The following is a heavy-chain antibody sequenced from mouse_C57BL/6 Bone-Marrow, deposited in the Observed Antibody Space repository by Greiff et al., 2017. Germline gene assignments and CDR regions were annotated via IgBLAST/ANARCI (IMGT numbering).Heavy chain of an antibody. D-gene: IGHD2-2*01. J-gene: IGHJ4*01. Sequence: QVQLKQPGAELVKPGASVKMSCKASGYTFTSYWITWVKQRPGQGLEWIGDIYPGSGSTNYNEKFKSKATLTVDTSSSTAYMQLSSLKSEDSAVYYCARGGLPDYYAMDYWGQGTSVTVSS. CDR2: IYPGSGST. V-gene: IGHV1-55*01. CDR1: GYTFTSYW. CDR3: ARGGLPDYYAMDY.